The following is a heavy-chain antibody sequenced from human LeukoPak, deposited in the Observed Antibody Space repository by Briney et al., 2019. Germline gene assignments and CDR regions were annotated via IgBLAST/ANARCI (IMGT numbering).Heavy chain of an antibody. V-gene: IGHV3-13*01. J-gene: IGHJ4*02. D-gene: IGHD5-12*01. CDR2: IGTAGDT. Sequence: PGGSLRLSCAASGFTFSSYDMHWVRQATGKGLEWVSAIGTAGDTYYPGSVKGRFTISRENAKNSLYLQMNSLRAGDTAVYYCARGMSSGYDFDYWGQGTLVTVSS. CDR1: GFTFSSYD. CDR3: ARGMSSGYDFDY.